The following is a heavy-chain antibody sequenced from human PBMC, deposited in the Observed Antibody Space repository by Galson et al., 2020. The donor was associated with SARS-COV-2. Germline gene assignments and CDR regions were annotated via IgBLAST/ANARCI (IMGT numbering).Heavy chain of an antibody. Sequence: SLKLPCAAPGFIFNNYAMSWVRQPPGKGLEWLSGLLGSGTITYYADSVKGRFTISRDNSKNTLYLQMNSLRADDTAVYYCAKGQGYCSTTSCRDDWFDPWGQGTLVTVSS. D-gene: IGHD2-2*01. CDR1: GFIFNNYA. CDR3: AKGQGYCSTTSCRDDWFDP. V-gene: IGHV3-23*01. J-gene: IGHJ5*02. CDR2: LLGSGTIT.